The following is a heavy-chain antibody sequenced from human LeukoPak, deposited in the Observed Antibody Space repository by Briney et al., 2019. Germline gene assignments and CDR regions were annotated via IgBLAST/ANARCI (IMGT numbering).Heavy chain of an antibody. CDR2: IYYNGST. J-gene: IGHJ4*02. Sequence: SETLSLTCTVSGGSISSYYWSWIRQPPGKGLEWIGYIYYNGSTNYNPSLKSRVTISVDTSKNQFSLKLSSVTAADTAVYYCARGPPEVQLWFLDYWGQGTLVTVSS. CDR3: ARGPPEVQLWFLDY. V-gene: IGHV4-59*01. CDR1: GGSISSYY. D-gene: IGHD5-18*01.